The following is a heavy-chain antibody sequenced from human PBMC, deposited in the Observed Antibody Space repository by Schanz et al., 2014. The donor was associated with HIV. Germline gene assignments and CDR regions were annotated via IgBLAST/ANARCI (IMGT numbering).Heavy chain of an antibody. V-gene: IGHV4-31*03. CDR2: TYYRGST. Sequence: QVQLQQWGAGLLKPSETLSLTCTVSGGSISSGSYYWSWIRQHPGKGLEWIGYTYYRGSTYYNPSLKSRLTISLDTSKNQFSLNLSSVTAADTAVYYCAANYYDTSGCDYWGQGTLVTVSS. D-gene: IGHD3-22*01. CDR3: AANYYDTSGCDY. CDR1: GGSISSGSYY. J-gene: IGHJ4*02.